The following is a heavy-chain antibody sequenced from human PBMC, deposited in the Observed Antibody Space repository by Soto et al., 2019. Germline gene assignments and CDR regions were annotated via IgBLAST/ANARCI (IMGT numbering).Heavy chain of an antibody. CDR3: ARGRRDYYGSGSYYGWFDP. CDR1: GGSFSGYY. D-gene: IGHD3-10*01. V-gene: IGHV4-34*01. J-gene: IGHJ5*02. CDR2: INHSGST. Sequence: KTSETVSLTXAVYGGSFSGYYWSWIRQPPGKGLEWIGEINHSGSTNYNPSLKSRVTISVDTSKNQFSLKLSSVTAADTAVYYCARGRRDYYGSGSYYGWFDPWGQGTLVTVSS.